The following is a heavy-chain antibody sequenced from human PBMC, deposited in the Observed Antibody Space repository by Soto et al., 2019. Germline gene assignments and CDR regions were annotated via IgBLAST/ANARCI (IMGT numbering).Heavy chain of an antibody. CDR2: ISSTGGST. J-gene: IGHJ6*02. D-gene: IGHD3-3*01. CDR1: RFTFSNYA. CDR3: ARAHDYDFWSGFLFYGMDV. V-gene: IGHV3-23*01. Sequence: GGSPRLSCAASRFTFSNYAMSWVRQAPGKGLEWVSGISSTGGSTYYADSVKGRFTISRDNSKNTLDLQMSSLRAEDTAIYYCARAHDYDFWSGFLFYGMDVWGQGTTVTVSS.